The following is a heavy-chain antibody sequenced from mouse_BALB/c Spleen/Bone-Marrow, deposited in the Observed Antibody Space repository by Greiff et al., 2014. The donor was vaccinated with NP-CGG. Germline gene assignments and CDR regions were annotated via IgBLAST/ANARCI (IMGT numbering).Heavy chain of an antibody. CDR2: IDPANGNT. V-gene: IGHV14-3*02. CDR1: GFNIKDTY. Sequence: EVQLVESGAELVKPGASVELSCTASGFNIKDTYMHWVKQRPEQGLEWIGRIDPANGNTKYDPKFQGKATITADTSSNTAYLQLSSLTSEDTAVYYCARPIFLWGQGTSVTVSS. J-gene: IGHJ4*01. CDR3: ARPIFL.